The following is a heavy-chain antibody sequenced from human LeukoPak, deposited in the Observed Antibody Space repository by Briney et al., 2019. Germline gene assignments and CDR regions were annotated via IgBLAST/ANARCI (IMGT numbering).Heavy chain of an antibody. CDR2: IYYSGST. Sequence: SETLSLTCTVSGGSISDYYLSWIRQPPGEGLQWIGYIYYSGSTNYNPLFKSRVTLSVDTSKKQFSLKLSSVTAADTALYYCARVGGSNRYGWLDPWGQGTLVTVSS. V-gene: IGHV4-59*01. CDR1: GGSISDYY. J-gene: IGHJ5*02. CDR3: ARVGGSNRYGWLDP. D-gene: IGHD6-13*01.